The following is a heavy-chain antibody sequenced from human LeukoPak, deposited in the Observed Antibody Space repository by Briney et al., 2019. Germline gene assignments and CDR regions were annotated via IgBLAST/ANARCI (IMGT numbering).Heavy chain of an antibody. CDR2: ISDDGSKR. D-gene: IGHD3-3*01. J-gene: IGHJ5*02. Sequence: GGSLRLSCSGAGFTFRDSAFHWVRQAPGKGLEWVAVISDDGSKRIYADSVKGRFTISRDNSRDTLYLHMQTLRPEDSAVYYCARESGFMMVGEINADNWFDPWGQGTPVTVSS. CDR1: GFTFRDSA. V-gene: IGHV3-30*04. CDR3: ARESGFMMVGEINADNWFDP.